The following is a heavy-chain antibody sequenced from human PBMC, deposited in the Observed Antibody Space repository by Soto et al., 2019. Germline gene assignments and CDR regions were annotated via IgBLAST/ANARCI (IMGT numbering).Heavy chain of an antibody. CDR3: AKVYYNFWSGYDY. Sequence: EVQLLESGGGLVQPGGSLRLSCAASGFTFSTYAMSWVRQAPGKGLEWVSAISGSGGSTYYADSVKGRFTISRENSKNTLYLKVKSLRAEDTGVYYCAKVYYNFWSGYDYWGQGALVTVSS. J-gene: IGHJ4*02. D-gene: IGHD3-3*01. CDR2: ISGSGGST. CDR1: GFTFSTYA. V-gene: IGHV3-23*01.